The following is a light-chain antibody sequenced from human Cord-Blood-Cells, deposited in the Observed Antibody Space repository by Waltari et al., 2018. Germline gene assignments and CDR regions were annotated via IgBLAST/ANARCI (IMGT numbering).Light chain of an antibody. CDR2: KAS. CDR3: QPYNSYMYP. Sequence: DIQMTQSPSTLSASVGDRFTITCRASQSISSWLAWYQQKQGKAPKRLIYKASSLESVVPPRFSGSGSGTVFPLTISSLQPDDFPTYYCQPYNSYMYPFGQGTKLEIK. J-gene: IGKJ2*01. CDR1: QSISSW. V-gene: IGKV1-5*03.